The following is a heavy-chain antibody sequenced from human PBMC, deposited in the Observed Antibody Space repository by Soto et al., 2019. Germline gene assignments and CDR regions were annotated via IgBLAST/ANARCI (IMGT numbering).Heavy chain of an antibody. J-gene: IGHJ5*02. CDR1: GVSISGSSYY. Sequence: SETLSLTCSVSGVSISGSSYYWGWIRQPPGRGLEWIGSIYYSGQTYYNPSLKSRVTISVDRSKNQFSLNLTSVTATDTAFYYCARHGSSWGQGTLVTVSS. V-gene: IGHV4-39*01. CDR2: IYYSGQT. CDR3: ARHGSS.